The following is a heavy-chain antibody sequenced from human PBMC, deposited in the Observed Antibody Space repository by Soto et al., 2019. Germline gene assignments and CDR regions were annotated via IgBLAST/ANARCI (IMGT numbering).Heavy chain of an antibody. Sequence: RGSPKLSCAASGVTCNNFAIQYVRQAPGKGLEWVAFISYDGTYKYYADSVRGRFTVYRDNSKSTLFLQMNSLKFEDTAVYVCANEVDVAFSSLQYGMDVWGQGTTVTVSS. CDR2: ISYDGTYK. V-gene: IGHV3-30*14. J-gene: IGHJ6*02. CDR1: GVTCNNFA. CDR3: ANEVDVAFSSLQYGMDV. D-gene: IGHD5-12*01.